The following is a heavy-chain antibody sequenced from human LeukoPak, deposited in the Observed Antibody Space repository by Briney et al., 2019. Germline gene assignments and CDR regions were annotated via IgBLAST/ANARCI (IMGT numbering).Heavy chain of an antibody. CDR3: ASSTYRSQFES. CDR1: GGSISSSSYY. J-gene: IGHJ4*02. Sequence: SETLSLTCTVSGGSISSSSYYWGWIRQPPGMGLEWIGSIYHSGSTYYKPSLKSRVTISLDMSKNQFSLKLTSVTAADTAVYYCASSTYRSQFESWGQGILVTVSS. CDR2: IYHSGST. V-gene: IGHV4-39*01. D-gene: IGHD4-11*01.